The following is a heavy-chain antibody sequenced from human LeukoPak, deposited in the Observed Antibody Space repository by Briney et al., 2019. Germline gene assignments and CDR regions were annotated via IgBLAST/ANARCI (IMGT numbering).Heavy chain of an antibody. CDR1: GFTFSSYS. Sequence: GGSLRLSCAASGFTFSSYSMNWVRQAPGKGLEWVSYISSSSSTIYYADSVNGRFTISRDNAKNSLYLQMNSLRAEDTAVYYCARDRKKYCSSTSCYSYYYYYYMDVWGKGTTVTVSS. CDR3: ARDRKKYCSSTSCYSYYYYYYMDV. J-gene: IGHJ6*03. CDR2: ISSSSSTI. D-gene: IGHD2-2*01. V-gene: IGHV3-48*01.